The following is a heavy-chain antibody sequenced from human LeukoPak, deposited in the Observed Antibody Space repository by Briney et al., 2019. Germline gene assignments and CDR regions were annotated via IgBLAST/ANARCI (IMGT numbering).Heavy chain of an antibody. D-gene: IGHD3-16*01. CDR1: GGSISSYY. Sequence: PSETLSLTCTVSGGSISSYYWSWIRQPPGKGLEWIGYIYYSGSTNYNPSLKSRVTISVDTSKNQFSLKLSSVTAADTAVYYCARVPMGWDYYMDVWGKGTTVTVSS. V-gene: IGHV4-59*01. CDR3: ARVPMGWDYYMDV. CDR2: IYYSGST. J-gene: IGHJ6*03.